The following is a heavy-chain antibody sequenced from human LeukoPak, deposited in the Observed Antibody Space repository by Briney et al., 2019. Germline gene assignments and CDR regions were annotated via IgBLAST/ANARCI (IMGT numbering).Heavy chain of an antibody. Sequence: PGGSLRLSCAASGFTFSSYGMHWVRQAPGKGLEWVAVISYDGSNKYYADSVKGRFTISRDNSKNTLYLQMNGLRAEDTAVYYCAKEVPGGGALDYWGQGTLVTVSS. CDR3: AKEVPGGGALDY. CDR2: ISYDGSNK. CDR1: GFTFSSYG. J-gene: IGHJ4*02. V-gene: IGHV3-30*18. D-gene: IGHD3-16*01.